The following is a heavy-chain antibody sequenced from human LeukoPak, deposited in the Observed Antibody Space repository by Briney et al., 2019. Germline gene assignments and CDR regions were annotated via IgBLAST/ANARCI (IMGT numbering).Heavy chain of an antibody. D-gene: IGHD6-13*01. CDR1: GGSISSSSYY. CDR2: IYYSGST. Sequence: SETLSLTCTVSGGSISSSSYYWGWIRQPPGKGLEWSGRIYYSGSTYYNPSLKSRVTISVDTSKNQFSLKLSSVPAADTAVYYCARRGLGIAAAGPYYYYYMDVWGKGTTVTISS. V-gene: IGHV4-39*01. CDR3: ARRGLGIAAAGPYYYYYMDV. J-gene: IGHJ6*03.